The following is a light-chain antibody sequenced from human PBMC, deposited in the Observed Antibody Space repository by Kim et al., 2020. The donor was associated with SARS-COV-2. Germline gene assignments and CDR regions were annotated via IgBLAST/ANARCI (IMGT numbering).Light chain of an antibody. J-gene: IGKJ2*02. CDR3: QQCYSAPWT. CDR2: AAS. CDR1: EDISNY. V-gene: IGKV1-39*01. Sequence: ASVGDTVTITCRTSEDISNYLNWFQQKPGKAPKLLIYAASSLKSGVSPRFSGSGSGTDFSLTLTNLQPEDSATYYCQQCYSAPWTFGQGTKLEI.